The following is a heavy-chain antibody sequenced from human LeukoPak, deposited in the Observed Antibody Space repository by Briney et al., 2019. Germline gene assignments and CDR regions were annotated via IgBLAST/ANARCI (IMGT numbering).Heavy chain of an antibody. CDR3: ARAGDFTTYSYGMDV. CDR2: ISGSGGST. J-gene: IGHJ6*02. D-gene: IGHD4-17*01. CDR1: GFTFSSYA. Sequence: PGGSLRLSCAASGFTFSSYAMSWVRRAPGKGLEWVSAISGSGGSTYYADSVKGRFTISRDNSKNTLYLQMNSLRAEDTAVYYCARAGDFTTYSYGMDVWGQGTTVTVSS. V-gene: IGHV3-23*01.